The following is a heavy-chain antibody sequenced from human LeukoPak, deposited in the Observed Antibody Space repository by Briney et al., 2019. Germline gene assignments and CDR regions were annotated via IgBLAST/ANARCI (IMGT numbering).Heavy chain of an antibody. V-gene: IGHV4-38-2*01. Sequence: SETLSLTCAVSGYPISSGYYWGWIRQPPGKGLEWIGSIYHSGSTYYNPSLKSRVTISVDPSKNQFSLKLSSVTAADPAVYYCARGDSGYDYYFDYWGQGTLVTVSS. J-gene: IGHJ4*02. CDR2: IYHSGST. D-gene: IGHD5-12*01. CDR1: GYPISSGYY. CDR3: ARGDSGYDYYFDY.